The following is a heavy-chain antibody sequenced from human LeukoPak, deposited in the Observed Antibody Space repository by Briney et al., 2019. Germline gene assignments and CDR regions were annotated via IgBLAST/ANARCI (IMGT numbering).Heavy chain of an antibody. CDR2: ISSSSSYI. CDR3: ARGSVRGVIRGNYFDY. V-gene: IGHV3-21*04. J-gene: IGHJ4*02. D-gene: IGHD3-10*01. Sequence: GGSLRLSCAASGFTFSSYSMNWVRQAPGKGLEWVSSISSSSSYIYYADSVKGRFTISRDNSKNTLYLQMNSLRAEDTAVYYCARGSVRGVIRGNYFDYWGQETLVTVSS. CDR1: GFTFSSYS.